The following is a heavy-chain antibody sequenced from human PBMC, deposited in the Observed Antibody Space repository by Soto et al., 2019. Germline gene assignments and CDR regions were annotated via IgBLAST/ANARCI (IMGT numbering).Heavy chain of an antibody. J-gene: IGHJ3*02. D-gene: IGHD2-21*01. V-gene: IGHV1-18*01. CDR3: ARGRIVASLHDAFEI. CDR2: ISAYNGKR. CDR1: GYDFTSYG. Sequence: QGQLLQSGDEVKKPGASVRVSCRASGYDFTSYGISWVRQAPGQGLEWVAGISAYNGKRDTAQKFQGGGTMTLHTSTRAAHMGLGDLTSVDTAVYYCARGRIVASLHDAFEIWAQGTMVAVSS.